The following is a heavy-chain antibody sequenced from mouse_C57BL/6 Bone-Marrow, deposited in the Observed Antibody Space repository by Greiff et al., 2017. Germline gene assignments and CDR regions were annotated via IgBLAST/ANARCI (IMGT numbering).Heavy chain of an antibody. J-gene: IGHJ3*01. D-gene: IGHD3-2*02. CDR2: IDPSDSYT. CDR1: GYTFTSYW. V-gene: IGHV1-69*01. Sequence: QVQLKQPGAELVMPGASVKLSCKASGYTFTSYWMHWVKQRPGQGLEWIGEIDPSDSYTNYNPKFKGKSTLTVDKSSSTAYMQLSSLTSGDSAVYYCARSKSSGWCTYWGQGTMVTVSA. CDR3: ARSKSSGWCTY.